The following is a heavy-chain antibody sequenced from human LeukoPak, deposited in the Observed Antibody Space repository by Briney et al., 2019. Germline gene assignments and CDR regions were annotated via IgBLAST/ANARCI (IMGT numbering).Heavy chain of an antibody. CDR2: IRYDGSNK. V-gene: IGHV3-30*02. J-gene: IGHJ4*02. D-gene: IGHD6-13*01. Sequence: GGSLRLSCAASGFTFSSYGMHWVRQAPGKGLEWVAFIRYDGSNKYYADSVKGRFTISRDNSKNTLYLQMNSLRAEDTAVYYCAKDFRLTAAGSYFDYWGQGTLVTVSS. CDR1: GFTFSSYG. CDR3: AKDFRLTAAGSYFDY.